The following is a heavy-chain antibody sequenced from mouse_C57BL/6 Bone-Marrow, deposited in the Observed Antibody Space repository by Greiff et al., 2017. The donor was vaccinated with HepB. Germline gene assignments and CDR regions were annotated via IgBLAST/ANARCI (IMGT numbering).Heavy chain of an antibody. D-gene: IGHD3-2*02. J-gene: IGHJ2*01. Sequence: QVQLQQSGPELVKPGASVKISCKASGYAFSSSWMNWVKQRPGKGLEWIGRIYPGDGDTNYNGKFKGKATLTADKSSSTAYMQLSSLTSEDSAVYFCAVQLRLFCFDYWGQGTTLTVSS. CDR1: GYAFSSSW. CDR2: IYPGDGDT. V-gene: IGHV1-82*01. CDR3: AVQLRLFCFDY.